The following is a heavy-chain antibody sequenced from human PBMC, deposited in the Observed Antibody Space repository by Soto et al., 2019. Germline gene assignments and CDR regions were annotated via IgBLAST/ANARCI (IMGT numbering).Heavy chain of an antibody. CDR1: GVTVSSNY. J-gene: IGHJ6*04. Sequence: GGSLRLSCAASGVTVSSNYMSWVRQAPGKGLEWVSVIYIGGTTHYADSVKGRFTISRDNSKNTLYLQMNSLRGEDTAVYYCARAAGYHILVDYYYHMDVWGKGTTVTVAS. D-gene: IGHD2-2*01. CDR2: IYIGGTT. CDR3: ARAAGYHILVDYYYHMDV. V-gene: IGHV3-66*01.